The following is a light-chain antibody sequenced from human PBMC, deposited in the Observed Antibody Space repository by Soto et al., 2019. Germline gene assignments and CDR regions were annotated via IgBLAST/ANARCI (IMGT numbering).Light chain of an antibody. J-gene: IGKJ2*01. Sequence: EIVMTQSPATLSVSPGERATLSCRASQSVSSNLAWYQQKPGQAPRLLIYGASTRATGIPARFSGSGSGTEFTLTISRLQSEDFAVYYCQQYNNWPPTCGQGTELEIK. CDR1: QSVSSN. V-gene: IGKV3-15*01. CDR3: QQYNNWPPT. CDR2: GAS.